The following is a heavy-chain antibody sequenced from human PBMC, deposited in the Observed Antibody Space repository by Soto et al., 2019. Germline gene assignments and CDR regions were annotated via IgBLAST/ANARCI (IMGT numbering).Heavy chain of an antibody. V-gene: IGHV4-59*12. CDR3: ARGAFIVSPCTGFDY. Sequence: SETLSLTCTVSDGSISNYYLSWIRQPPGKGLEWIGYIYYSGRTDYNPSLKSRVTFSVDTSKNQFSLQLNSVTPEDTAVYYCARGAFIVSPCTGFDYWGQGTPVTVSS. J-gene: IGHJ4*02. D-gene: IGHD3-16*02. CDR2: IYYSGRT. CDR1: DGSISNYY.